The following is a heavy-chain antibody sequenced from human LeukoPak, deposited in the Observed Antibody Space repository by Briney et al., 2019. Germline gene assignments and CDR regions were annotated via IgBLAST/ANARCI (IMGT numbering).Heavy chain of an antibody. Sequence: ASVKVSCKASGGTFSSYASSWVRQAPGQGLEWMGGIIPIFGTANYAQKFQGRVTITTDESTSTAYMELSSLRSEDTAVYYCARGVVPAARGDAFDIWGQGTMVTVSS. D-gene: IGHD2-2*01. CDR3: ARGVVPAARGDAFDI. V-gene: IGHV1-69*05. CDR2: IIPIFGTA. J-gene: IGHJ3*02. CDR1: GGTFSSYA.